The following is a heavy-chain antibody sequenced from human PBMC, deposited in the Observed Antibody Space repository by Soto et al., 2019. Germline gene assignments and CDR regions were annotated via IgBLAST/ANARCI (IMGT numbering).Heavy chain of an antibody. CDR3: VSDQGYCSSTRYYQRGSYYDSSGYPSAGGVDN. Sequence: QVQLVQSGAEVKKPGSSVKVSCKASGGTFSSYTISWVRQAPGQGLEWMGRIIPILGIANYAQKFQGRVTITADKSTSTVYMELSSLRSEDTGVYYCVSDQGYCSSTRYYQRGSYYDSSGYPSAGGVDNWVQGTLVIVSS. CDR1: GGTFSSYT. CDR2: IIPILGIA. D-gene: IGHD2-2*01. V-gene: IGHV1-69*02. J-gene: IGHJ4*02.